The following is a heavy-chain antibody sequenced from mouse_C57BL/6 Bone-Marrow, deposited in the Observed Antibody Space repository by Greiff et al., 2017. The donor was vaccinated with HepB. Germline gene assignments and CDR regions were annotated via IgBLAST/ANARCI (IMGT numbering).Heavy chain of an antibody. CDR1: GYTFTDYN. Sequence: EVQLQQSGPELVKPGASVKMSCKASGYTFTDYNMHWVKQSHGKSLEWIGYINPNNGGTSYNQKFKGKATLTVNKSSSTAYMELRSLTSEDSAVYYCARKVIRYYGSSYDYAMDYWGQGTSVTVSS. CDR2: INPNNGGT. D-gene: IGHD1-1*01. J-gene: IGHJ4*01. V-gene: IGHV1-22*01. CDR3: ARKVIRYYGSSYDYAMDY.